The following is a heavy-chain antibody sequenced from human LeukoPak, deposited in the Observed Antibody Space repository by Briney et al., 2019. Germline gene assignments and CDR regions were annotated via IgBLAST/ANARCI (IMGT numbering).Heavy chain of an antibody. CDR3: AKDGSRDGYSYGHLFDY. CDR2: IRYDGSNK. Sequence: GGSLRLSCAASGFTFSSYGMHWVRQAPGKGLEWVAFIRYDGSNKYYADSVKGRFTISRDNSKNTLYLQMNSLRAEDTAVYYCAKDGSRDGYSYGHLFDYWGQGTLVTVSS. J-gene: IGHJ4*02. D-gene: IGHD5-18*01. CDR1: GFTFSSYG. V-gene: IGHV3-30*02.